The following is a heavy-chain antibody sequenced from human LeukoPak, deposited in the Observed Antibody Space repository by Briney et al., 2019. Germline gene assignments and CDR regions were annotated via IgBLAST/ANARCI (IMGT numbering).Heavy chain of an antibody. V-gene: IGHV5-51*01. Sequence: GESLKISCKASGYSFSDYWIGWVRHMPGKGLEWMTIIYPGDSETRYSPSLQGQVTISADKSINTVYLQWNSLKASDTAMYYCARIWGSYRDYYMDVWGKGTTVTVSS. CDR2: IYPGDSET. CDR3: ARIWGSYRDYYMDV. J-gene: IGHJ6*03. CDR1: GYSFSDYW. D-gene: IGHD3-16*02.